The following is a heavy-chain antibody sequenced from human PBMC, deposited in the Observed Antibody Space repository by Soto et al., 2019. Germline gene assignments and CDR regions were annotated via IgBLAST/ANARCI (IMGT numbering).Heavy chain of an antibody. CDR3: ARSNYDFWSAEYFDY. CDR1: GFTFSSYW. CDR2: INSDGSST. J-gene: IGHJ4*02. V-gene: IGHV3-74*01. D-gene: IGHD3-3*01. Sequence: EVQLVESGGGLVQPGGSLRLSCAASGFTFSSYWMHWVRQAPGKGLVWVSRINSDGSSTSYADSVKGRFTISRDNAKNTLYLQMYSLRAEDTAVYYCARSNYDFWSAEYFDYWGQGTLVTVSS.